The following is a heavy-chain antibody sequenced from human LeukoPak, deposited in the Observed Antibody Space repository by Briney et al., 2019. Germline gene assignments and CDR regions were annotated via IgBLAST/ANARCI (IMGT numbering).Heavy chain of an antibody. CDR2: IYYSGST. CDR1: GGSISSSSYY. J-gene: IGHJ4*02. D-gene: IGHD3-10*01. CDR3: ARDAMVRGVIELDY. V-gene: IGHV4-39*07. Sequence: SETPSLTCTVSGGSISSSSYYWGWIRQPPGKGLEWIGSIYYSGSTYYNPSLKSRVTISVDTSKNQFSLKLSSVTAADTAVYYCARDAMVRGVIELDYWGQGTLVTVSS.